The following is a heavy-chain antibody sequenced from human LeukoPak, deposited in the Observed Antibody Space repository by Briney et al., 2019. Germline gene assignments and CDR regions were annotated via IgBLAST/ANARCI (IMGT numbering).Heavy chain of an antibody. CDR2: IYYGGNT. J-gene: IGHJ4*02. Sequence: SETLSPTCTVSGASISSYYWSWIRQPPGKGLEWIGYIYYGGNTNYNPSLKSRVTISVDTSKKQFSLKLSSVTAADTAVYYCAGSAPYYDSSGPPKLWGQGTLVTVSS. V-gene: IGHV4-59*08. CDR1: GASISSYY. CDR3: AGSAPYYDSSGPPKL. D-gene: IGHD3-22*01.